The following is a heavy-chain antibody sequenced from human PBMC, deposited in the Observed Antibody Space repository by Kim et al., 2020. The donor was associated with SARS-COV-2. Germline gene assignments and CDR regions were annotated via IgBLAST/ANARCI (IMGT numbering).Heavy chain of an antibody. Sequence: GGSLRLSCAASGITFSSYAMSWVRQAPGKGLEWVSDISGSGGSTYYADSVKGRFTISRDNSKNTLYLQMNSLRAEDTAVYYCAKDQDFGVVISGMDVWGQGTTVTVSS. CDR1: GITFSSYA. CDR3: AKDQDFGVVISGMDV. J-gene: IGHJ6*02. V-gene: IGHV3-23*01. D-gene: IGHD3-3*01. CDR2: ISGSGGST.